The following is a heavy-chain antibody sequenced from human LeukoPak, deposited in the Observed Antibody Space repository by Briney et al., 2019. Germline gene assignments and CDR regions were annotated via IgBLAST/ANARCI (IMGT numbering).Heavy chain of an antibody. CDR3: ARVLSAQQFDP. D-gene: IGHD2-2*01. CDR1: GFTFSDYS. J-gene: IGHJ5*02. V-gene: IGHV3-21*01. CDR2: ISSSNI. Sequence: NPGGSLRLSCAASGFTFSDYSMNWVRQAPGKGLEWVASISSSNIYYTDSVKGRFTISRDNAKNSLYLQMNSLRAEDTAVYYCARVLSAQQFDPWGQGTLVTVSS.